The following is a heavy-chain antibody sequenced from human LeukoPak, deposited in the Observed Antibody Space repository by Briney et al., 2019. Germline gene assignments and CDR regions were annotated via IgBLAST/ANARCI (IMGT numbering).Heavy chain of an antibody. V-gene: IGHV4-59*01. D-gene: IGHD3-22*01. CDR1: GASISGYD. CDR3: ARTQRDSGTSGYFYV. J-gene: IGHJ4*02. CDR2: IFDSGST. Sequence: PSETLSLTCSVSGASISGYDWSWIRQPPGKGLEWIGYIFDSGSTNYNPSLKGRVTMSVDTSKNQFSLKVRSVTAADTAVYYCARTQRDSGTSGYFYVWGQGTLVTVSS.